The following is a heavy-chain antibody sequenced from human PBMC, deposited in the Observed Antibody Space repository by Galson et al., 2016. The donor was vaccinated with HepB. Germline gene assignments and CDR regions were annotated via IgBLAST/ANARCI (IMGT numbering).Heavy chain of an antibody. CDR2: IDWNDDK. D-gene: IGHD3-3*01. J-gene: IGHJ4*02. CDR1: GFSLSTNGMC. CDR3: ARASGYYSIFDY. Sequence: PALVKPTQTLTLTCTFSGFSLSTNGMCVSWIRQPPGKALEWLALIDWNDDKHYTTSRKTRLTISKETTKNQVVLKITNMDPVGTATYYCARASGYYSIFDYWGQGTLVTVS. V-gene: IGHV2-70*01.